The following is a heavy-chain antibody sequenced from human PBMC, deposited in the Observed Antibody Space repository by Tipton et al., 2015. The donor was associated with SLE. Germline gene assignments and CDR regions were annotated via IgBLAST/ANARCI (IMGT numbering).Heavy chain of an antibody. CDR3: AREIGVRQQLVRNYGMDV. CDR1: GFTFSSYG. D-gene: IGHD6-13*01. J-gene: IGHJ6*02. CDR2: IRYDGSNK. V-gene: IGHV3-33*01. Sequence: RSLRLSCAASGFTFSSYGMHWVRQAPGKGLEWVAFIRYDGSNKYYADSVKGRFTISRDNAKNSLYLQVNSLRAEDTAVYYCAREIGVRQQLVRNYGMDVWGQGTTVTVSS.